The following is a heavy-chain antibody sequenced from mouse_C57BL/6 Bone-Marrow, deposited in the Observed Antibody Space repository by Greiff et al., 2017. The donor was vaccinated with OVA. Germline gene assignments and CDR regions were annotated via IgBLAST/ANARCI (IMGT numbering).Heavy chain of an antibody. J-gene: IGHJ3*01. CDR2: LNPSTGGT. Sequence: VQLQQSGPELVKPGASVKISCKASGYSFTGYYMNWVKQSPEKSLEWIGELNPSTGGTTYNQKFKAKATLTVDKSSSTAYMQLKSLTSEDSAVYYCARSNQSSRFADWGQGTLVTVSA. CDR1: GYSFTGYY. V-gene: IGHV1-42*01. CDR3: ARSNQSSRFAD. D-gene: IGHD1-1*01.